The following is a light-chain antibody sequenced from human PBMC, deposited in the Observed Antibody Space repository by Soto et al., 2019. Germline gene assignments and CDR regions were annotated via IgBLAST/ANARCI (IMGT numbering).Light chain of an antibody. CDR2: DAS. CDR1: QSVSSY. J-gene: IGKJ1*01. V-gene: IGKV3-11*01. Sequence: EIVLTQSPATLSLSPGERATLSCRASQSVSSYLAWYQQKPGQAPRLLIYDASNRATGIPARFSGSGTGTDFTLTISRLETEDFAVYYCQQRSNWPPWTFGQGNKVEIK. CDR3: QQRSNWPPWT.